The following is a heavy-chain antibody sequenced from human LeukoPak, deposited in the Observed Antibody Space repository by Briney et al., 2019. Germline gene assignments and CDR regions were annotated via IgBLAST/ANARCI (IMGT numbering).Heavy chain of an antibody. CDR1: GGSFSGYY. CDR2: INHSGST. J-gene: IGHJ4*02. Sequence: PSETLSLTCAVYGGSFSGYYGSWIRQPPGKGLEWIGEINHSGSTNYNPSLKSRVTISVDTSKNQFSLKLSSVTAADTAVYYCARQRIAVAGEIDYWGQGTLVTVSS. CDR3: ARQRIAVAGEIDY. V-gene: IGHV4-34*01. D-gene: IGHD6-19*01.